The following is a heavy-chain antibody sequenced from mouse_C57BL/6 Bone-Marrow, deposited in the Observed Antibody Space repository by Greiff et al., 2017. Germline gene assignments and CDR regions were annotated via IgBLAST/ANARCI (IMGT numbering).Heavy chain of an antibody. D-gene: IGHD1-1*01. J-gene: IGHJ2*01. CDR1: GFNIKDDY. CDR3: TTGSVVY. V-gene: IGHV14-4*01. CDR2: IDPETGDT. Sequence: VQLQQSGAELVRPGASVKLSCTASGFNIKDDYMHWVKQRPEQGLEWIGWIDPETGDTAYASKFQGKATITADTSSNTAYLQLSSLTSEDTAVYYCTTGSVVYWGQSSTLTVSS.